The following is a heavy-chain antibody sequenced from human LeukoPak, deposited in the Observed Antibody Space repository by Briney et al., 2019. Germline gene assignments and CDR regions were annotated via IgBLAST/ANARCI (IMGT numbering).Heavy chain of an antibody. CDR1: GGSFSGYY. V-gene: IGHV4-34*01. CDR2: INHSGST. CDR3: ARGPPFIAAASTFDY. D-gene: IGHD6-13*01. Sequence: PSETLSLTCAVYGGSFSGYYWSWIRQPPGKGLEWIGEINHSGSTNYNPSLKSRVTISVDTSKNQSSLKLSSVTAADTAVYYCARGPPFIAAASTFDYWGQGTLVTVSS. J-gene: IGHJ4*02.